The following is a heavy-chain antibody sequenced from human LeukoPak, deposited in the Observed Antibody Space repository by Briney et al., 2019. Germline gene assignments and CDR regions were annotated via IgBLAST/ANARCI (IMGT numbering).Heavy chain of an antibody. J-gene: IGHJ4*02. V-gene: IGHV3-7*01. CDR3: ATHSGFRYDY. CDR1: GFTFSNYW. D-gene: IGHD5-12*01. Sequence: GGSLRLSCADSGFTFSNYWMSWVRQAPGKGLEWVANMNEGGSHVYYVGSVKGRFTISRDNAKSSLYLQMNSPRAEDTAVYYCATHSGFRYDYWGQGTMVTVSS. CDR2: MNEGGSHV.